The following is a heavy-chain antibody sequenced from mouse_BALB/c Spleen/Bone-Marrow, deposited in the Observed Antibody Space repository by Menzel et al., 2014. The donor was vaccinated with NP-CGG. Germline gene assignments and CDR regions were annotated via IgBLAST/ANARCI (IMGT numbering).Heavy chain of an antibody. D-gene: IGHD2-4*01. CDR3: ARDINYDIYWYFDV. Sequence: EVMLVESGGGLVQSGGSLRLSCATSGFTFTDYYMSWVRQPPGKALEWLGFISTKDKGYTTEYGASVKGRFTISRDNSQSILFRQMNPPRAEDSASYCCARDINYDIYWYFDVWGAGTTVTVSS. CDR2: ISTKDKGYTT. CDR1: GFTFTDYY. V-gene: IGHV7-3*02. J-gene: IGHJ1*01.